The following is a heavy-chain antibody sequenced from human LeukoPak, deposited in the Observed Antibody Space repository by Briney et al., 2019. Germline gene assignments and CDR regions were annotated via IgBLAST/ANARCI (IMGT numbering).Heavy chain of an antibody. CDR3: ARDLGLTGYDLLDY. CDR2: IKHDGSER. V-gene: IGHV3-7*01. Sequence: GESLRLSCAASGFTFTTYWMTWVRQAPGKGLEWVANIKHDGSERYYVDSVKGRFTISRDNAKNSVYLQMNSLRAEDTAVYYCARDLGLTGYDLLDYWGQGTLVTASS. D-gene: IGHD5-12*01. J-gene: IGHJ4*02. CDR1: GFTFTTYW.